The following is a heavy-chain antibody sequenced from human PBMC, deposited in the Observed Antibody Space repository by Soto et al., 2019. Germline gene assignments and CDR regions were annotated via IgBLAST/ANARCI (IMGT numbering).Heavy chain of an antibody. V-gene: IGHV1-69*15. Sequence: QVHLVQSGAEVKKPGSSVNVSCKASGGTISNYAITWVRKAPGQGLEWVGRIIPIFGTTNVAQKFQGRVTITADESTTTAYMELSGLRSDDTAVYYCAKDGGADGYFGNWLDPWGQGTLVTVSS. J-gene: IGHJ5*02. CDR1: GGTISNYA. D-gene: IGHD5-12*01. CDR2: IIPIFGTT. CDR3: AKDGGADGYFGNWLDP.